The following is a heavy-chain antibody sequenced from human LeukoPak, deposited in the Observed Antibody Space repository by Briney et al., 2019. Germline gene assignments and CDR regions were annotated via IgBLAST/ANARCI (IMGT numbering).Heavy chain of an antibody. CDR1: GGTFSSYA. CDR3: ARARTMITFGGVRHAFDI. V-gene: IGHV1-69*04. Sequence: GASVKVSCKASGGTFSSYAFNWVRQAPGQGLEWVGRIIPLLGVTNHAQKLQGRVTVTADPATNTAHMELSSLIPDDTAVYYCARARTMITFGGVRHAFDIWGQGTLVTVSS. D-gene: IGHD3-16*01. J-gene: IGHJ3*02. CDR2: IIPLLGVT.